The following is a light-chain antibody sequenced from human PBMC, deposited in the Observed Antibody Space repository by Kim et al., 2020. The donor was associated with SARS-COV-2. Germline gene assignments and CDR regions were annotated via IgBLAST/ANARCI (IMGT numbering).Light chain of an antibody. J-gene: IGKJ2*01. V-gene: IGKV1-9*01. Sequence: SASGGDRVTITCRASQVMNNFLAWYQQKPGKAPKLLIYDTSILESGIPSRFSGSGSGTEFTLTIGSLQPEDFATYYCQQFHMYPFTFGQGTKLEIK. CDR1: QVMNNF. CDR2: DTS. CDR3: QQFHMYPFT.